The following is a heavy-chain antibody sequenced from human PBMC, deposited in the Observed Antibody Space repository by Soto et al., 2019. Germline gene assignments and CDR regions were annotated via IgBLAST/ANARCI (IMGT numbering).Heavy chain of an antibody. CDR3: ARDVRPTGLAYFDL. Sequence: QVQLQESGPGLVKPSETLSLTCSFSGGSMSRYYWSWIRQPPGKGLEWIGNIHETGSTNYNASLKSRVTISFDTSKSAFTLHLTSVTAADTAVYYCARDVRPTGLAYFDLWGRGTLVTVS. CDR1: GGSMSRYY. J-gene: IGHJ2*01. CDR2: IHETGST. D-gene: IGHD1-1*01. V-gene: IGHV4-59*12.